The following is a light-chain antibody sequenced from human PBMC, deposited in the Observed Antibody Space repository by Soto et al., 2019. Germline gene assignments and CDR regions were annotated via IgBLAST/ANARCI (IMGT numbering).Light chain of an antibody. CDR2: DVN. V-gene: IGLV2-14*03. J-gene: IGLJ2*01. Sequence: QSALTQPAAVSGSPEQSITISCTGTSSDIGTYNYVSWYQQHPGKAPQLMIYDVNKRPSGVSDRFSGSKSGNTASLTISGLQAEDEADYYCTSYRGSNTFGVFGGGTKLTVL. CDR3: TSYRGSNTFGV. CDR1: SSDIGTYNY.